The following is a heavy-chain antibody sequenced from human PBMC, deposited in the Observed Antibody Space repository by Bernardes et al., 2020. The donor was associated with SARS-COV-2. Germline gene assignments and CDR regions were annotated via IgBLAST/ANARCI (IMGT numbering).Heavy chain of an antibody. D-gene: IGHD3-9*01. Sequence: GGSLRLSCTASGFLFTDYQMSWIRQAPGKGLEWISYITLMSRSTNYLDSVKGQFSISRDNTKNTLFLQMDSLRAEDTAVYYCARHNMIFGLPGAKGDYYGMDVWGRGTTVIVSS. J-gene: IGHJ6*02. V-gene: IGHV3-11*06. CDR3: ARHNMIFGLPGAKGDYYGMDV. CDR2: ITLMSRST. CDR1: GFLFTDYQ.